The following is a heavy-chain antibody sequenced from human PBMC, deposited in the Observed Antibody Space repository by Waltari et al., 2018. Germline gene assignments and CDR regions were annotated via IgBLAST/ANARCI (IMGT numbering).Heavy chain of an antibody. J-gene: IGHJ4*02. CDR3: ARKTIAARPFDY. CDR1: GGSFSGYY. D-gene: IGHD6-6*01. Sequence: QVQLQQWGAGLLKPSETLSLTCAVYGGSFSGYYWCWIRQPPGKGLEWIGEINHSGSTNYNPSLKSRVTISVDTSKNQFSLKLSSVTAADTAVYYCARKTIAARPFDYWGQGTLVTVSS. V-gene: IGHV4-34*01. CDR2: INHSGST.